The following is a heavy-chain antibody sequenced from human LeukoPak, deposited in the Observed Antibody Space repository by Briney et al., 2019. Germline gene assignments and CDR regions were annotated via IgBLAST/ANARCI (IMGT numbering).Heavy chain of an antibody. CDR1: GGSISSYY. Sequence: SETLSLTCTVSGGSISSYYWSWIRQPPGKGLEWIGYIYYSGSTNYNPSLKSRVTISVDTSKNQFSLRLTSVIAADTAVYYCARANGDYYYMDVWGKGTTVTVSS. CDR2: IYYSGST. CDR3: ARANGDYYYMDV. J-gene: IGHJ6*03. D-gene: IGHD2-8*01. V-gene: IGHV4-59*08.